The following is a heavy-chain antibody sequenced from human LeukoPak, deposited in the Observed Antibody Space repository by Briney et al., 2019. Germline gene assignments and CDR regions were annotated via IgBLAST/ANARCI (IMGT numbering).Heavy chain of an antibody. J-gene: IGHJ3*02. Sequence: GGSLRLSCAASGFTFSSYAMSWVRQAPGKGLEWVSAISGSGGSTYYADSVKGWFTISRDNSKNTLYLQMNSLRAEDTAVYYCAKGTKWSNYAFDIWGQGTMVTVSS. CDR1: GFTFSSYA. V-gene: IGHV3-23*01. D-gene: IGHD2-15*01. CDR3: AKGTKWSNYAFDI. CDR2: ISGSGGST.